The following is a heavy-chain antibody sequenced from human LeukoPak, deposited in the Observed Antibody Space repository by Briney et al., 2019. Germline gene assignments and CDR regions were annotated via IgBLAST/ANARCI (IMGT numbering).Heavy chain of an antibody. CDR1: GFTFSDYY. J-gene: IGHJ4*02. Sequence: GGSLRLSCAASGFTFSDYYMSWIRQAPGKGLEWVSYISSSGSTIYYADPVKGRFTISRDNAKNTLYLQMNSLRAEDTAVYYCARWETTVTTLDYWGQGTLVTVSS. D-gene: IGHD4-17*01. V-gene: IGHV3-11*04. CDR2: ISSSGSTI. CDR3: ARWETTVTTLDY.